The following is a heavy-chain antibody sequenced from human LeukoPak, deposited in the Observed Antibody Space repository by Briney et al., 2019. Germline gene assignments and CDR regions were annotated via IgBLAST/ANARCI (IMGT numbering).Heavy chain of an antibody. Sequence: PSETLSLTCSVSGDSISSGNYYWTWIRQPAGKGLEWIGRIYTSGSASYNPSLKSRVTMSLDTSKNQSSLNLRSVTAADTAVYYCAKDHGSWSNWFDPWGQGTLVTVSS. V-gene: IGHV4-61*02. CDR3: AKDHGSWSNWFDP. CDR1: GDSISSGNYY. D-gene: IGHD6-13*01. CDR2: IYTSGSA. J-gene: IGHJ5*02.